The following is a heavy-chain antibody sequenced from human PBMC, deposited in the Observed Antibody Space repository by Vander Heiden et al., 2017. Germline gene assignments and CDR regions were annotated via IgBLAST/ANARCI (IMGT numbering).Heavy chain of an antibody. J-gene: IGHJ4*02. CDR3: ARDGRIGYNPFFDY. D-gene: IGHD5-12*01. V-gene: IGHV3-21*06. Sequence: EVQLVESGGGLVKPGGSLRLSCAASGFNLTSHFMNWVRQAPGKGLGWVSGISSTSLYKDYADSVKGRFTISRDNARNSLYLQIDSLRADDTAVYYCARDGRIGYNPFFDYWGQGTLVTVSS. CDR1: GFNLTSHF. CDR2: ISSTSLYK.